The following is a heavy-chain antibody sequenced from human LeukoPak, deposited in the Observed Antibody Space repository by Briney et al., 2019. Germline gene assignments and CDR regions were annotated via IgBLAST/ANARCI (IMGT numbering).Heavy chain of an antibody. D-gene: IGHD6-13*01. Sequence: GGSLRLSCAASGFTFSSYWMSWVRQAPGKGLEWVANIKQDGSEKYYVDSVKGRFTISRDNAKNSLYLQMNSLRAEDTAVYYCASFSGIAAAGTEYFQHWGQGTLVTVSS. CDR3: ASFSGIAAAGTEYFQH. CDR1: GFTFSSYW. J-gene: IGHJ1*01. V-gene: IGHV3-7*01. CDR2: IKQDGSEK.